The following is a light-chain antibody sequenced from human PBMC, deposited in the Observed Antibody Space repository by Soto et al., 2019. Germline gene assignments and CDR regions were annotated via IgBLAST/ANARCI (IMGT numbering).Light chain of an antibody. CDR3: CSYAGSHYV. CDR1: SSDVGGYNY. CDR2: DVS. V-gene: IGLV2-11*01. Sequence: QSALTQPPSVSGSPGQSVTISCTGTSSDVGGYNYVSWYQQHPGKAPKLMIYDVSKRPSGVPDRFSGSKSGNTASLTISGLQAEDEADYYCCSYAGSHYVFGTGTKLTVL. J-gene: IGLJ1*01.